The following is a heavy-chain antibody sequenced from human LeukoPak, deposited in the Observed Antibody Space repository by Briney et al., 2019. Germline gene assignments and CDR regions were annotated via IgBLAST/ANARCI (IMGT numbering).Heavy chain of an antibody. CDR1: GGSISSSSYY. Sequence: SETLSLTCTVSGGSISSSSYYWGWIRQPPRKGLEWIGSIYYSGSTYYNPSLKSRVTISVDTSKNQFSLKLSSVTAADTAVYYCSRQPSIYYDSSGYVDYWGQGTLVTVSS. D-gene: IGHD3-22*01. V-gene: IGHV4-39*01. CDR2: IYYSGST. CDR3: SRQPSIYYDSSGYVDY. J-gene: IGHJ4*02.